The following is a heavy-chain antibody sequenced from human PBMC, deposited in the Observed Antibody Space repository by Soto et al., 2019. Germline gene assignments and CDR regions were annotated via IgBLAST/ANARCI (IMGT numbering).Heavy chain of an antibody. CDR2: ITGSGTT. Sequence: EVQLLESGGGLEQPGGSLRLSCAASGFTFSDYGMSWVRQAPGKGLEWVSAITGSGTTFYADSVKGRFTISRDNSKNTLYLQINSLRAEDTAVYYCARPYEGGYSSNHHYYYALDVWGQGTAVTVSS. CDR3: ARPYEGGYSSNHHYYYALDV. V-gene: IGHV3-23*01. D-gene: IGHD3-22*01. J-gene: IGHJ6*02. CDR1: GFTFSDYG.